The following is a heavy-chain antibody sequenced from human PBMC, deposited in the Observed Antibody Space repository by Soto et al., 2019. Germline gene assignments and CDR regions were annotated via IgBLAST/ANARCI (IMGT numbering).Heavy chain of an antibody. CDR1: GFTFSSYE. V-gene: IGHV3-48*03. D-gene: IGHD5-12*01. Sequence: LRLSCAASGFTFSSYEMNWVRQAPGKGLEWISYISGSGSTIYYADSVKGRFTIPRDNSKKSLYLQMNSLRADDTAVYYCARECVDTVTSITIPFDYWGQGALVTVSS. CDR3: ARECVDTVTSITIPFDY. J-gene: IGHJ4*02. CDR2: ISGSGSTI.